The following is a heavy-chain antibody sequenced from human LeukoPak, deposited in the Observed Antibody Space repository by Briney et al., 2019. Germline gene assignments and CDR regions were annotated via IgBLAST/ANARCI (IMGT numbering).Heavy chain of an antibody. CDR3: AREGGGVDNWNYVGEGFDY. D-gene: IGHD1-7*01. V-gene: IGHV3-21*01. J-gene: IGHJ4*02. Sequence: GSLRLSCAASGFTFSSYSMNWVRQAPGKGLEWVSSISSSSSYIYYADSVKGRFTISRDNAKNSLYLQMNSLRAEDTAVYYCAREGGGVDNWNYVGEGFDYWGQGTLVTVSS. CDR2: ISSSSSYI. CDR1: GFTFSSYS.